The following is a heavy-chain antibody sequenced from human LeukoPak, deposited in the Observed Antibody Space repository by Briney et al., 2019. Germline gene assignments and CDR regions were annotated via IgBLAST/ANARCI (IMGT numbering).Heavy chain of an antibody. CDR2: MSGAGGRI. J-gene: IGHJ6*03. V-gene: IGHV3-23*01. D-gene: IGHD1-1*01. CDR3: AKKGQAGTGRNYMDV. CDR1: QFTTFSSYA. Sequence: PGGSLRLSCEASQFTTFSSYAMNWVRRAPGKRMEWVSIMSGAGGRIEYADSVNGRFTISRDNSRNTVYLHMNSLRAEDTAVYYCAKKGQAGTGRNYMDVWGKGTTVTVAS.